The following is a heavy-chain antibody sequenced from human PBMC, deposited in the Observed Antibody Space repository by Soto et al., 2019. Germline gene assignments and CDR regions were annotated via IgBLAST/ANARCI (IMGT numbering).Heavy chain of an antibody. D-gene: IGHD3-10*01. CDR2: INPHSGAT. J-gene: IGHJ5*02. V-gene: IGHV1-2*02. CDR3: ARERGEWFGDLLPHGWFDP. Sequence: ASVKVSCKASGYIFSANYIHWVRQAPGQGLEWLGWINPHSGATNYAQKFLGRVTMSADTSRNQFSLRLSSVTAADTAVYYCARERGEWFGDLLPHGWFDPWSQGTLVTVSS. CDR1: GYIFSANY.